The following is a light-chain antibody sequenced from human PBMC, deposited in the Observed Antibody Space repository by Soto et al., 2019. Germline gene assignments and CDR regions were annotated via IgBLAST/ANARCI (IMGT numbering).Light chain of an antibody. V-gene: IGLV1-40*01. CDR2: GKT. CDR1: SSNIGSTYD. Sequence: QSVLTQPPSVSGAPGQRVTISCTGSSSNIGSTYDVQWYQQLPGTAPKLLIHGKTDRPSGVPDRFSGSKSGTSASLAITGLQADDEADYYCQLYDDSLSVHYVFGTGTKVTVL. CDR3: QLYDDSLSVHYV. J-gene: IGLJ1*01.